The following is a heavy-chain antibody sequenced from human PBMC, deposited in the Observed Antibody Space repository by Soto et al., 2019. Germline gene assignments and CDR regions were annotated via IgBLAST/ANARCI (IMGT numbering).Heavy chain of an antibody. Sequence: EVQLVESGGGLVQPGGSLRLSCAATGFGFNGYDMHWVRQAPGKTLEWVAAISTAGATYYLGSVKGRFTISREDAKNSLSLQMNSLRVGDTAVYYCARGGDRFDGMDVWGQGTTVTVSS. CDR3: ARGGDRFDGMDV. CDR1: GFGFNGYD. CDR2: ISTAGAT. D-gene: IGHD3-16*01. J-gene: IGHJ6*02. V-gene: IGHV3-13*01.